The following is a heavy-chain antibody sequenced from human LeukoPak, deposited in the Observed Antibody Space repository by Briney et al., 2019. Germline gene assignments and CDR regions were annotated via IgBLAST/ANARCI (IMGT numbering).Heavy chain of an antibody. V-gene: IGHV3-11*04. CDR3: TRDSESWTVTGPRFDY. D-gene: IGHD6-19*01. J-gene: IGHJ4*02. Sequence: GGSLRLSCAASGFTFSDYYMSWIRQAPGKGLEWVSYISSSGSTMYYADSVKGRFTISRDNAKNSLYLQMNSLRVEDTAVHYCTRDSESWTVTGPRFDYWGQGTLVTVSS. CDR1: GFTFSDYY. CDR2: ISSSGSTM.